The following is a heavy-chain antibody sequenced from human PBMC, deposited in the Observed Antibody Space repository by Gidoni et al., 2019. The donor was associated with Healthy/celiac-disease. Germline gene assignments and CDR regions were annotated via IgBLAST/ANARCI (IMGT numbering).Heavy chain of an antibody. J-gene: IGHJ4*02. V-gene: IGHV3-23*01. CDR1: GVTFSRYA. Sequence: DVQLLESGGGLVQPGGSLRLSCAASGVTFSRYAMSWVRQAPGKGLEWVSCISGSGGSTYYADYVKGRFTISRDNSKNTLYLQMNRLRAEDTAVYDCAKPLRRFLAWLLISDYWGQGTLVTVSS. CDR2: ISGSGGST. D-gene: IGHD3-3*01. CDR3: AKPLRRFLAWLLISDY.